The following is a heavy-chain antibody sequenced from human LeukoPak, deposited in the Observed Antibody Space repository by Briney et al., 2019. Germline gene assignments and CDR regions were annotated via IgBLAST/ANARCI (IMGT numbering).Heavy chain of an antibody. CDR1: GYTFTRED. D-gene: IGHD6-19*01. CDR2: MNPGAGNS. V-gene: IGHV1-8*01. Sequence: ASVKVSCKASGYTFTREDISWVRQAPGQGLEWMGWMNPGAGNSVYGQKFQGRVTMTTDTYTSTAYLEGRRLTSGDTAVYYCTRLVGSGWYYFDYWGQGTLVTVSS. CDR3: TRLVGSGWYYFDY. J-gene: IGHJ4*02.